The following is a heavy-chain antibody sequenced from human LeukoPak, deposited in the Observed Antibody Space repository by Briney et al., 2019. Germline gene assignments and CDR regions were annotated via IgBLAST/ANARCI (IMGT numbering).Heavy chain of an antibody. CDR3: ARAPSLTRGYSGYGLDY. CDR2: ISYDGSNK. CDR1: GFTFSNYA. V-gene: IGHV3-30-3*01. Sequence: GGSLRLSCAASGFTFSNYAMHWVRQAPGKGLEWVAVISYDGSNKYYADSVKGRFTISRDNSKNTLYLQMNNLRPEDTAVHYCARAPSLTRGYSGYGLDYWSQGTLVTVSS. J-gene: IGHJ4*02. D-gene: IGHD5-12*01.